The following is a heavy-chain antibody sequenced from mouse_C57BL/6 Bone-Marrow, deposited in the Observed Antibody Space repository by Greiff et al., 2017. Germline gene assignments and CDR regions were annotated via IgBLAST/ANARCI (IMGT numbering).Heavy chain of an antibody. CDR3: AMVYDGYPYYAMDY. CDR2: IHPSDSDT. Sequence: QDQLQQPGAELVKPGASVKVSCKASGYTFTSYWMHWVKQRPGQGLEWIGRIHPSDSDTNYNQKFKGKATLTVDKSSSTAYTQLSSLTSEDSAVYYCAMVYDGYPYYAMDYWGQGTSVTVSS. D-gene: IGHD2-3*01. CDR1: GYTFTSYW. V-gene: IGHV1-74*01. J-gene: IGHJ4*01.